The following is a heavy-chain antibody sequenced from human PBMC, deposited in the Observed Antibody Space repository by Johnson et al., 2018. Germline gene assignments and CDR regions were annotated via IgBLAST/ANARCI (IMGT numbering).Heavy chain of an antibody. CDR1: GGSIRSGSYH. CDR3: ARNTFSRAWYLAAFDS. Sequence: QVQLQESGPGLVKPSQTLSLTCTVSGGSIRSGSYHWSWIRQPAGKGLEWIGRIDTSGSTSYNPSLKSRVTISVDTSKNQFSLELRSVTAADTAVYYCARNTFSRAWYLAAFDSGGQGTLVTVSS. CDR2: IDTSGST. D-gene: IGHD6-19*01. V-gene: IGHV4-61*02. J-gene: IGHJ3*02.